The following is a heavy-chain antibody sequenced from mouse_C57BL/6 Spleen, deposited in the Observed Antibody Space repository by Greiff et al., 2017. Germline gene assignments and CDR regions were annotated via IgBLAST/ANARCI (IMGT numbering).Heavy chain of an antibody. CDR3: ARGNYYGSSPYAMDY. J-gene: IGHJ4*01. CDR1: GYSFTDYN. D-gene: IGHD1-1*01. CDR2: INPNYGTT. Sequence: EVQLQQSGPELVKPGASVKISCKASGYSFTDYNMNWVKQSNGKSLEWIGVINPNYGTTSYNQKFKGKATLTVDHSSSTAYMQLNSLTSEDSAVYYCARGNYYGSSPYAMDYWGQGTSVTVSS. V-gene: IGHV1-39*01.